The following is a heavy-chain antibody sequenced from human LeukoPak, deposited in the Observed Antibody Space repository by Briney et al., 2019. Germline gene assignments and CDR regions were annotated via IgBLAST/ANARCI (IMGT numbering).Heavy chain of an antibody. J-gene: IGHJ5*02. CDR3: ARGMGVLVPAATWFDP. V-gene: IGHV3-23*01. CDR1: GFTFSSYG. D-gene: IGHD2-2*01. CDR2: ISGSGGST. Sequence: GGSLRLSCAASGFTFSSYGMSWVRQAPGKGLEWVSAISGSGGSTYYADSVKGRFTISRDNSKNTLYLQMNSLRAEDTAVYYCARGMGVLVPAATWFDPWGQGTLVTVSS.